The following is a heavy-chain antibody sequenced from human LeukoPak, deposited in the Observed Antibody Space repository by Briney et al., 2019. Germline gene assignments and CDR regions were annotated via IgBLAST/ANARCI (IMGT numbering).Heavy chain of an antibody. V-gene: IGHV1-2*02. Sequence: ASVTVSCKASGYTFTGYYMHWVRQAPGQGLEWMGWINPNSGGTNYAQKFQGRVTMTRDTSISTAYMELSRLRSDDTAVYYCAMLRGYSYAPDYWGQGTLVTVSS. D-gene: IGHD5-18*01. CDR3: AMLRGYSYAPDY. CDR1: GYTFTGYY. CDR2: INPNSGGT. J-gene: IGHJ4*02.